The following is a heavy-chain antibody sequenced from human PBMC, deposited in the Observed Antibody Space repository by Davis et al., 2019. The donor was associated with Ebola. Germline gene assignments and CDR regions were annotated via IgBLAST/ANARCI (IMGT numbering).Heavy chain of an antibody. Sequence: PGGSLRLSCAASGFTFSTYYMYWVRQAPGKGLVWLSRFSIDGSDTSYADSVKGRFTTSRDNAKNTLYLQMNSLRAEDTAVYYCARYFGPGTYALDYWGQGALVTVSA. CDR2: FSIDGSDT. CDR1: GFTFSTYY. J-gene: IGHJ4*02. CDR3: ARYFGPGTYALDY. D-gene: IGHD3-10*01. V-gene: IGHV3-74*01.